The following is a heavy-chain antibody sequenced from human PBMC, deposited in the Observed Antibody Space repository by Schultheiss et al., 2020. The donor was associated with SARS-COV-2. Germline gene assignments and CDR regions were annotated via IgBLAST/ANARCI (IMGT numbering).Heavy chain of an antibody. CDR1: GGSFSGYY. CDR3: ARSGDYYYDSSGYYSGFDY. Sequence: SETLSLTCAVYGGSFSGYYWSWIRQPPGKGLEWIGEINHSGSTNYNPSLKSRVTISVDTSKNQFSLKLSSVTAADTAVYYCARSGDYYYDSSGYYSGFDYCGQGTLVTVSS. D-gene: IGHD3-22*01. V-gene: IGHV4-34*01. J-gene: IGHJ4*02. CDR2: INHSGST.